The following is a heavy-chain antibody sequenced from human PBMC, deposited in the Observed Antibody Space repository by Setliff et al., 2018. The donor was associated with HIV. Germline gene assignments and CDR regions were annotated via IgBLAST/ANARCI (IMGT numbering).Heavy chain of an antibody. J-gene: IGHJ5*02. Sequence: SETLSLTCTVSGGSISSHCWSWIRQPPGKGLQWIGRIHTSGNTNYNPSLKSRVTISVDTSKSQFSLKLSSLTAADTAVYYCARGRTQWPNYNYFDPWGLGTLVTVSS. CDR3: ARGRTQWPNYNYFDP. CDR2: IHTSGNT. CDR1: GGSISSHC. D-gene: IGHD6-19*01. V-gene: IGHV4-4*07.